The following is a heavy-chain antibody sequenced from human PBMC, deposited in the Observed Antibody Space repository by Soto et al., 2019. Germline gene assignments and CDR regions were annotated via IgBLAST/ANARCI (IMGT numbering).Heavy chain of an antibody. Sequence: QLQLQESGPGLVKPSETLSLTCTVSGGSISSSSYYRGWIRQPPGKVLEWIGSIYYSGSTYYNPSLKSRVTISVDTSKNQFSLKLSSVTAADTAVYYCASYPLGDYDAFDIWGQGTMVTVSS. CDR1: GGSISSSSYY. J-gene: IGHJ3*02. V-gene: IGHV4-39*01. CDR2: IYYSGST. D-gene: IGHD3-3*01. CDR3: ASYPLGDYDAFDI.